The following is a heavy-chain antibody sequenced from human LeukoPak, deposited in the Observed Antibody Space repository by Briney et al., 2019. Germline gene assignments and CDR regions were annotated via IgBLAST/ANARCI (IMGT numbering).Heavy chain of an antibody. Sequence: ASVKVSCKGSGYTFTSYYMQWVRQAPGQELEWMGIINPSGGSTSYAQKFQGRVTMTRDTSTSTVYMELSSLRSEDTAVYYCARDGVDHCLDYWGQRTLVTVSS. CDR2: INPSGGST. CDR3: ARDGVDHCLDY. D-gene: IGHD3-3*01. CDR1: GYTFTSYY. V-gene: IGHV1-46*01. J-gene: IGHJ4*02.